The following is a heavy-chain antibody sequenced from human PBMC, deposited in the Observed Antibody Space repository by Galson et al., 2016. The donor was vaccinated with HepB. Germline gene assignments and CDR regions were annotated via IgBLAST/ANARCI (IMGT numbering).Heavy chain of an antibody. D-gene: IGHD1-26*01. CDR3: TRSSPFNTGTFDF. V-gene: IGHV6-1*01. CDR1: GDSVSSNSAN. J-gene: IGHJ4*02. CDR2: TYYKSNWYY. Sequence: CAISGDSVSSNSANWHWIRQSPSRGLEWLGRTYYKSNWYYDYAVSVKSRITINPDTSKNQFSLQLNSVTPEDTAVYYCTRSSPFNTGTFDFWGQETLVTVSS.